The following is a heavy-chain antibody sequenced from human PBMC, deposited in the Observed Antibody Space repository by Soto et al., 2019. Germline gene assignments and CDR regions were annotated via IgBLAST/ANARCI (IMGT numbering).Heavy chain of an antibody. CDR1: GDSVPSNSAA. V-gene: IGHV6-1*01. D-gene: IGHD2-2*02. J-gene: IGHJ4*02. CDR2: TYYRSKWYN. CDR3: ARGRYEIIVVVPAAILDY. Sequence: PSQTLSLTCAISGDSVPSNSAAWNWIRQSPSRGLEWLGRTYYRSKWYNDYAVSVKSRITINPDTSKNQFSLQLNSVTPEDTAVYYCARGRYEIIVVVPAAILDYWGQGTLVTVSS.